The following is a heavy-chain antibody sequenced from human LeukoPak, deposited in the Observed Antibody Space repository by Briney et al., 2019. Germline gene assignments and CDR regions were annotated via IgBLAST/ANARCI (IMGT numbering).Heavy chain of an antibody. J-gene: IGHJ4*02. D-gene: IGHD3-22*01. CDR1: GFTFSSYS. CDR3: ARGGYYDSSGYSNAFDY. Sequence: NPGGSLRLSCAASGFTFSSYSMNWVRQAPGKGLEWVSSISSSSSYIYYADSVKGRFTISRDNAKNSLYLQMNSLRAEDTAVYYCARGGYYDSSGYSNAFDYWGQGTLVTVSS. CDR2: ISSSSSYI. V-gene: IGHV3-21*01.